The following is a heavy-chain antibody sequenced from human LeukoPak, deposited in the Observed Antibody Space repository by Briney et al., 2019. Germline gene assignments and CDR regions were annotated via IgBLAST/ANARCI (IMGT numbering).Heavy chain of an antibody. D-gene: IGHD6-13*01. CDR1: GFTFSSYS. Sequence: GGSLRLSCAASGFTFSSYSMNWVRQAPGKGLEWVSSISSSSSYIYYADSVKGRFTISRDNAKNSLYLQMNSLRAEDTAVYYCARDWYSSSWYEALLGYWGQGTLVTVSS. CDR2: ISSSSSYI. J-gene: IGHJ4*02. CDR3: ARDWYSSSWYEALLGY. V-gene: IGHV3-21*01.